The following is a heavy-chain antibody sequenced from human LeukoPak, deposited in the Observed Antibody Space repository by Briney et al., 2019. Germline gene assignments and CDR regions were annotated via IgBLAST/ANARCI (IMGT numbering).Heavy chain of an antibody. J-gene: IGHJ3*02. Sequence: ASVKVSCTASGYTFTSYDINWVRQPPGQGLEWMGWMNHNSGNTGYAQTFQGRVTITRNTSIRTAYMELSRLRSDDRAVYYCARDRIRYFDWLFEAFDIWGQGTMVTVSS. CDR2: MNHNSGNT. CDR1: GYTFTSYD. V-gene: IGHV1-8*03. D-gene: IGHD3-9*01. CDR3: ARDRIRYFDWLFEAFDI.